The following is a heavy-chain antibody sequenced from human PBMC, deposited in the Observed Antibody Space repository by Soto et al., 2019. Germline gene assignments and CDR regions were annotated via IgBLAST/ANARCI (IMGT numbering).Heavy chain of an antibody. CDR2: IKQDGSEK. V-gene: IGHV3-7*01. CDR3: ARDPTGGCSGGSCYGSYYYYGMDV. Sequence: SLRLSCAASGFTFSSYWMSWVRQAPGKGLEWVANIKQDGSEKYYVDSVKGRFTISRDNAKNSLYLQMNSLRAEDTAVYYCARDPTGGCSGGSCYGSYYYYGMDVWGQGTTVTVSS. D-gene: IGHD2-15*01. J-gene: IGHJ6*02. CDR1: GFTFSSYW.